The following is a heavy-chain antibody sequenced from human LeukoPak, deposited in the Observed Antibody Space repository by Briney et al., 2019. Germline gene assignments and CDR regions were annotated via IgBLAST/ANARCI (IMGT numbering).Heavy chain of an antibody. V-gene: IGHV1-46*01. Sequence: ASVKVSCKASGYTFTSYYMHWVRQAPGQGLEWMGIINPSGGSTSYAQKFQGRVTVTRDTSTSTVYMELSSLRSEDTAVYYCAREGAPRLYFDYWGQGTLVTVSS. D-gene: IGHD3-16*01. CDR3: AREGAPRLYFDY. CDR2: INPSGGST. J-gene: IGHJ4*02. CDR1: GYTFTSYY.